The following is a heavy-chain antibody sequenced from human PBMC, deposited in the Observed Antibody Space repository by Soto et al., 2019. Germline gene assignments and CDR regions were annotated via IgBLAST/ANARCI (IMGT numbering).Heavy chain of an antibody. J-gene: IGHJ4*02. D-gene: IGHD6-19*01. CDR3: AYSSGWYVNRKYPAFHY. CDR2: IWYDGSNK. Sequence: GGSLRLSCAASGFTFSSYGMHWVRQAPDKGLEWVAVIWYDGSNKYYADSVKGRFTISRDNSKNTLHLQMNSLRSEDTAVYYCAYSSGWYVNRKYPAFHYWGQGTLVTVSS. CDR1: GFTFSSYG. V-gene: IGHV3-30*02.